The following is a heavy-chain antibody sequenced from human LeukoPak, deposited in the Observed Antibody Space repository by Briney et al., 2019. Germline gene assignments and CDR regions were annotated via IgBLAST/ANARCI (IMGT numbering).Heavy chain of an antibody. D-gene: IGHD1-14*01. J-gene: IGHJ6*03. V-gene: IGHV3-66*02. Sequence: GGSLRLSCAAAGIIVSDNYMTWVRQAPGEGLGWVSLIKSGGDTTYAASVKGRFTISRDNSKNTSYLQMNSLRVEDTGVYYCAYPAAEGYHYYYMDVWGKGTTVSVYS. CDR1: GIIVSDNY. CDR3: AYPAAEGYHYYYMDV. CDR2: IKSGGDT.